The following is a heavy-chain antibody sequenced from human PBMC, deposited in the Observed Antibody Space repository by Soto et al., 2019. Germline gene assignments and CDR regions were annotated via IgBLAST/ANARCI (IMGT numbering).Heavy chain of an antibody. Sequence: TLSLTCTVSGGSISSYYWSWIRQPPGKGLEWIGYIYYSGSTNYNPSLKSRVTISVDTSKNQFSLKLSSVTAADTAVYYCARDRRDGYNYGYYYYYGMDVWGQGTTVTVSS. CDR3: ARDRRDGYNYGYYYYYGMDV. CDR1: GGSISSYY. CDR2: IYYSGST. D-gene: IGHD5-12*01. J-gene: IGHJ6*02. V-gene: IGHV4-59*01.